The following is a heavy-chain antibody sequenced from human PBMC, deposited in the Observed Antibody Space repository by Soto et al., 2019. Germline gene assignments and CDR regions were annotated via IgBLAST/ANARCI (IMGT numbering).Heavy chain of an antibody. CDR2: ISGSGGSI. D-gene: IGHD4-17*01. CDR1: GFTFSSFV. V-gene: IGHV3-23*01. Sequence: EAQLLESGGGLVQPGGSLRLSCAASGFTFSSFVMSWVRQAPGKGLEWVSAISGSGGSIYYADSVKGRFTISRDNSKNTLYLQMNSLRAEDTAVYYCAKGPTTTVTTCFDYWGQGTLVTVSS. J-gene: IGHJ4*02. CDR3: AKGPTTTVTTCFDY.